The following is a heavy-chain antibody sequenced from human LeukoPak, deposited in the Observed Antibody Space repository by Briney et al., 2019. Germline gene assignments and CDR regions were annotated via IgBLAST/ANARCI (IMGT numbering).Heavy chain of an antibody. CDR2: IYYSGST. D-gene: IGHD1-26*01. Sequence: TSETLSLTCTVSGGSISSYYWSWIRQPPGKGLEWIGYIYYSGSTSYNPSLKSRVTISVDTSKNQFSLKLSSVTAADTAVYYCARGVGATDFDYWGQGTLVTVSS. CDR3: ARGVGATDFDY. V-gene: IGHV4-59*01. CDR1: GGSISSYY. J-gene: IGHJ4*02.